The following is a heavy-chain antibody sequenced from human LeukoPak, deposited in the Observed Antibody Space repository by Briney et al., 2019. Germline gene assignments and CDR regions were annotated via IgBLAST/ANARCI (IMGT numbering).Heavy chain of an antibody. J-gene: IGHJ3*02. Sequence: SETLSLTCTVSGGSISSSSYYWGWIRQPPGKGLEWIGSIYYSGSTYYNPSLKSRVTISVDTSKNQFSLKLSSVTAADTAVYYCARDPPRTVAFDIWGQGTMVTVSS. CDR1: GGSISSSSYY. CDR2: IYYSGST. V-gene: IGHV4-39*07. CDR3: ARDPPRTVAFDI. D-gene: IGHD2-2*01.